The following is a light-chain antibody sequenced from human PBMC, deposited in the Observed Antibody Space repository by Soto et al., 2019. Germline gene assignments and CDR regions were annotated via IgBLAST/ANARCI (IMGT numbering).Light chain of an antibody. V-gene: IGLV1-40*01. J-gene: IGLJ1*01. CDR2: GNN. CDR3: QSYDSSLSGSWV. Sequence: QSVLTQPPSVSGAPGQRVTISCTGSSSKNGAGYDVHWYQQLPGTAPKLLNYGNNNRPSGVPDRFSGSKSGTSASLANNGFQFEDEADYYCQSYDSSLSGSWVFGTGTKVTVL. CDR1: SSKNGAGYD.